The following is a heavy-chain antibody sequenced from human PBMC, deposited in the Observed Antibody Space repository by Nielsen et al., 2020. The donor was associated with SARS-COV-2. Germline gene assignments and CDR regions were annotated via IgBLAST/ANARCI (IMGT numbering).Heavy chain of an antibody. Sequence: ASVKVSCKASGYTFTSYDINWVRQATGQGLEWMGWMNPNSGNTGYAQKFQGRVTMTRNTSISTAYVELSSLRSEDTAVYYCTTVALDYYDSSGYYYGGYFDYWGQGTLVTVSS. J-gene: IGHJ4*02. CDR2: MNPNSGNT. D-gene: IGHD3-22*01. V-gene: IGHV1-8*01. CDR3: TTVALDYYDSSGYYYGGYFDY. CDR1: GYTFTSYD.